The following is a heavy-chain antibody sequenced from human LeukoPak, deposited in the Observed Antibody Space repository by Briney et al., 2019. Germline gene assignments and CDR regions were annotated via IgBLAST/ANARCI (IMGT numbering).Heavy chain of an antibody. CDR3: AGGIAAAAWFDP. CDR1: GFTFSSYS. D-gene: IGHD6-13*01. V-gene: IGHV3-21*01. CDR2: ISSSSSYI. Sequence: GGSLRHSCAASGFTFSSYSMNWVRQAPGKGLEWVSSISSSSSYIYYADSVKGRFTISRDNAKNSLYLQMNSLRAEDTAVYYCAGGIAAAAWFDPWGQGTLVTVSS. J-gene: IGHJ5*02.